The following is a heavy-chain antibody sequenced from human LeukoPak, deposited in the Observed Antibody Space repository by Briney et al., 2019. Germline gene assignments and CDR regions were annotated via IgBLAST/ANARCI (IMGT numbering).Heavy chain of an antibody. CDR1: GNYW. CDR3: VSFYETY. D-gene: IGHD2/OR15-2a*01. V-gene: IGHV3-74*01. CDR2: INSDGSWT. J-gene: IGHJ4*02. Sequence: GGSLRLSCAASGNYWMHWVRQAPGKGLVWVSHINSDGSWTSYADSVKGRFTISKDNAKNTVYLQMNSLRAEDTAVYYCVSFYETYWGRGTLVAVSS.